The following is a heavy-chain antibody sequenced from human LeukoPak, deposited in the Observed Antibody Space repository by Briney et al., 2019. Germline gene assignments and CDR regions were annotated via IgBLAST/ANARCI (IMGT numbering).Heavy chain of an antibody. D-gene: IGHD6-13*01. J-gene: IGHJ4*02. CDR3: AIGRGGQQLGDY. Sequence: GASVKVSCKASGYTFTSYYMHWVRQAPGQGLEWMGIINPSGGSTSYAQKFQGRVTMTRDMSASTVYMELSSLRSEDTAVYYCAIGRGGQQLGDYWGQGTLVTVSS. CDR1: GYTFTSYY. V-gene: IGHV1-46*01. CDR2: INPSGGST.